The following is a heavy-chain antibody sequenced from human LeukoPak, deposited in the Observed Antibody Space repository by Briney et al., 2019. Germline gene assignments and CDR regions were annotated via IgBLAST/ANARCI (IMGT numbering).Heavy chain of an antibody. CDR1: GYIFTSHG. V-gene: IGHV1-18*01. CDR2: ISAYNGNT. CDR3: ARARPGAYCGTTSCFSDY. Sequence: GASVKVSCKASGYIFTSHGISWVRQGPGQGLEWVGWISAYNGNTKFAPNLQDRVTMTTDTSTATAYMELRSLRLNDTAVYFCARARPGAYCGTTSCFSDYWGQGTLVTVSS. J-gene: IGHJ4*02. D-gene: IGHD2-2*01.